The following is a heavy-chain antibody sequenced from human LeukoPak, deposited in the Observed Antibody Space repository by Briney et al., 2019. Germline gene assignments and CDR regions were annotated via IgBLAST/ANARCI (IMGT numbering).Heavy chain of an antibody. CDR2: INPNSGGT. Sequence: ASVKVSCKASGYTFTGYYMHWVRQAPGQGLEWMGWINPNSGGTNYAQKFQGRVTMTRDTSISTAYMELSRLRSDDTAVYYCARASDLHYYGSGSYYNDWFDPWGQGTLVTVPS. J-gene: IGHJ5*02. CDR3: ARASDLHYYGSGSYYNDWFDP. D-gene: IGHD3-10*01. V-gene: IGHV1-2*02. CDR1: GYTFTGYY.